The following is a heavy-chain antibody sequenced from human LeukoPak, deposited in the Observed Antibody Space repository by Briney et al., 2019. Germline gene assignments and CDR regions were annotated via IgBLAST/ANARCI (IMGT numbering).Heavy chain of an antibody. J-gene: IGHJ5*02. Sequence: PEASVKVSCKASGYTFTSYGISWVRQAPGQGLEWMGWISAYNGNTNYAQKLQGRVTMTTDTSTSTAYMELRSLRSDDTAVYYCARVVDTAMVLSAWFDPWGQGTLVTVSS. D-gene: IGHD5-18*01. CDR2: ISAYNGNT. CDR3: ARVVDTAMVLSAWFDP. V-gene: IGHV1-18*01. CDR1: GYTFTSYG.